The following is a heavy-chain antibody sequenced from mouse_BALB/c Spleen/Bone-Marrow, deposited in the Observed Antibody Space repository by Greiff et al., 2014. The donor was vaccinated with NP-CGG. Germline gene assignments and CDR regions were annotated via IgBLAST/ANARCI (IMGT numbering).Heavy chain of an antibody. CDR1: GFSLTSYG. CDR3: ARRGYAWFAY. V-gene: IGHV2-2*02. J-gene: IGHJ3*01. D-gene: IGHD2-2*01. CDR2: IWSGGST. Sequence: QVQLQQSGPGLVQPSQSLSITCTVSGFSLTSYGVHWVRQSQGKGLEWLGVIWSGGSTDYNAAFISRLSISKDNSKSQVFFKMNSLLANDTAIYYCARRGYAWFAYWGQGTLVTVSA.